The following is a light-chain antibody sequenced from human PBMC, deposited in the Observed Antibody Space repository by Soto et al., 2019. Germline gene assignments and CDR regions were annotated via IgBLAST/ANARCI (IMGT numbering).Light chain of an antibody. CDR2: EAS. CDR1: QTIDSW. Sequence: DIQMTQSPSTLSASAGDRVTITCRASQTIDSWLAWYQQKPGKAPNLLISEASTLESGVPSRFSGSESGTEFILSISSLQPDVFASYYCQQYKSYPWTFGQGTKVEIK. V-gene: IGKV1-5*03. J-gene: IGKJ1*01. CDR3: QQYKSYPWT.